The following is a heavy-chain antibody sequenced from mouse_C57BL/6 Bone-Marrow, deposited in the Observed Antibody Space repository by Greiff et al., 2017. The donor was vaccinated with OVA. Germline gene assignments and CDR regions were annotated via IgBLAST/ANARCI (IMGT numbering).Heavy chain of an antibody. D-gene: IGHD3-2*02. V-gene: IGHV1-59*01. CDR1: GYTFTSYW. J-gene: IGHJ3*01. Sequence: QVQLQQPGAELVRPGTSVKLSCKASGYTFTSYWMHWVKQRPGQGLEWIGVIDPSDSYTNYNQKFKGKATLTVDTSSSTAYMQHISLTSEDSAVYDGASEAQSPWFDYWGQGTRVTVSA. CDR3: ASEAQSPWFDY. CDR2: IDPSDSYT.